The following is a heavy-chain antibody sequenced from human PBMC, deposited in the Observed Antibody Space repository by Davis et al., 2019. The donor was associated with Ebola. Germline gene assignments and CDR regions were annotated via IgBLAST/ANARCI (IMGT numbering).Heavy chain of an antibody. Sequence: AGSLRLSCAASGFIFRSYVMSWVRQAPGKGLEWVSTFGTSAYTYYADSVKCRFTISRDNFKKTVYLQMNSPRSDDTAVYYCARDVNWGFDYWGQGTLATVSS. CDR2: FGTSAYT. J-gene: IGHJ4*02. V-gene: IGHV3-23*01. D-gene: IGHD7-27*01. CDR3: ARDVNWGFDY. CDR1: GFIFRSYV.